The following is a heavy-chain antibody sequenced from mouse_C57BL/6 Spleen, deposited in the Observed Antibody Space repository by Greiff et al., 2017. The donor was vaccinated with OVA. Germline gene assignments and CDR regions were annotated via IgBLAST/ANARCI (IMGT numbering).Heavy chain of an antibody. Sequence: EVMLVESVAELVRPGASVKLSCTASGFNIKNTYMHWVKQRPEQGLEWIGRIDPANGNTKYAPKFQGKATITADTSSNTAYLQLSSLTSEDTAIYYCARTLTTVVATSAMDYWGQGTSVTVSS. D-gene: IGHD1-1*01. CDR2: IDPANGNT. CDR3: ARTLTTVVATSAMDY. CDR1: GFNIKNTY. V-gene: IGHV14-3*01. J-gene: IGHJ4*01.